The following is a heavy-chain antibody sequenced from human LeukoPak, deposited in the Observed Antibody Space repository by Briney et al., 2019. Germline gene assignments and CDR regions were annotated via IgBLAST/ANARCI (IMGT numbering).Heavy chain of an antibody. CDR2: ISAYNGNT. CDR3: ARDLGDYYDSSGLPYFDY. CDR1: GYTFSSYG. D-gene: IGHD3-22*01. J-gene: IGHJ4*02. Sequence: GASVKVSCEASGYTFSSYGISWVRQAPGQGLEWMGWISAYNGNTNYAQKLQGRVTVTTDTSTSTAYMELRSLRSDDTAVYYCARDLGDYYDSSGLPYFDYWGQGTLVTVSS. V-gene: IGHV1-18*01.